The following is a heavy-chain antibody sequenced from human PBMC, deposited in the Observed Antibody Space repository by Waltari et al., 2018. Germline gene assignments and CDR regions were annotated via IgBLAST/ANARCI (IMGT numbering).Heavy chain of an antibody. Sequence: QVQLVQSGAEVKKPGSSVTVSCNTSGGSFSTYPLTWVRQAPGQGLEGMGGIIPIFPTTNYAQKFQGRLTISADESTRTVYMDLSSLRSEDTAVYYCAKRGVNSTGGAFDYWGQGTLVTVSS. CDR2: IIPIFPTT. V-gene: IGHV1-69*01. D-gene: IGHD3-22*01. J-gene: IGHJ4*02. CDR1: GGSFSTYP. CDR3: AKRGVNSTGGAFDY.